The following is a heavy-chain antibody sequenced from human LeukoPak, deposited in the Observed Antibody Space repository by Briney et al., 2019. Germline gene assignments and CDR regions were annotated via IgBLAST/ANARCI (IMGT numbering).Heavy chain of an antibody. CDR3: ASQVGSSSWSYYYYYMDV. V-gene: IGHV4-59*12. CDR2: IYYSGST. J-gene: IGHJ6*03. D-gene: IGHD6-13*01. CDR1: GGSISSYY. Sequence: SETLSLTCTVYGGSISSYYWSWIRQPPGKGLEWVGYIYYSGSTNYNPSLKSRVTISVDTSKNRFSLKLSSVTAADTAVYYCASQVGSSSWSYYYYYMDVWGKGTTVTVSS.